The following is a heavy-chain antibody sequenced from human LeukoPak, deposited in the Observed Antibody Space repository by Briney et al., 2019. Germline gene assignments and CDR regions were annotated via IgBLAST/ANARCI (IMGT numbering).Heavy chain of an antibody. J-gene: IGHJ4*02. CDR2: ISGSGGST. D-gene: IGHD6-13*01. CDR3: ASAYSSSWWASFDY. V-gene: IGHV3-23*01. Sequence: QPGGSLRLSCAASGFTFSSYAMSWVRQAPGKGLEWVSAISGSGGSTYYADSVKGRFTISRDNSKNTLYLQMNSLRAEDTAVYYCASAYSSSWWASFDYWGQGTLVTVSS. CDR1: GFTFSSYA.